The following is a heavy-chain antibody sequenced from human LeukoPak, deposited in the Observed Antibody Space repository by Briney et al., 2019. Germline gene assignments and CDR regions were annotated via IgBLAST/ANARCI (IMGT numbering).Heavy chain of an antibody. J-gene: IGHJ4*01. V-gene: IGHV3-21*01. CDR1: AFTFSAYG. D-gene: IGHD2-2*01. Sequence: GGSLRLSCAASAFTFSAYGLNWVRQAPGKGLEWVSYISSSSTYISDAYSVNGRFTISRYNANGSLSLQMNSLTAEDTAVYDCARVAIGLAEYAHNENEYWGRGTLVTVSS. CDR3: ARVAIGLAEYAHNENEY. CDR2: ISSSSTYI.